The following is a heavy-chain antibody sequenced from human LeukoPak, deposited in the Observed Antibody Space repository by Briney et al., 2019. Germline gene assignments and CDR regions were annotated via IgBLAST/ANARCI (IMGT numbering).Heavy chain of an antibody. J-gene: IGHJ5*02. V-gene: IGHV3-15*01. Sequence: PGGSLRLSCAAFGFTFRDAWMTWVRQAPGKGLEWVGRIRSKTDGGTTDYAVSVQGRFTISRDNAKNSLYLQMNSLRAEDTATYYCAKNTPYGSGWAGWFGPWGQGTLVTVSS. D-gene: IGHD6-19*01. CDR3: AKNTPYGSGWAGWFGP. CDR2: IRSKTDGGTT. CDR1: GFTFRDAW.